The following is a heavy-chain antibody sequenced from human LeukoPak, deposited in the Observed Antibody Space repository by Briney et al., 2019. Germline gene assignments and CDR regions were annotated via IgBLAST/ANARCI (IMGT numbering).Heavy chain of an antibody. CDR1: GGSISSSSYY. CDR3: ARDGSSLDY. D-gene: IGHD2-15*01. CDR2: IYTSGST. J-gene: IGHJ4*02. Sequence: PSETLSLTCTVSGGSISSSSYYWGWIRQPAGKGLEWIGRIYTSGSTNYNPSLKSRVTMSVDTSKNQFSLKLSSVTAADTAVYYCARDGSSLDYWGQGTLVTVSS. V-gene: IGHV4-61*02.